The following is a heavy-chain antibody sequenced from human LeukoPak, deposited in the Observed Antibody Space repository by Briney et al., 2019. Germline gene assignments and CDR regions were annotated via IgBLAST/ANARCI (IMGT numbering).Heavy chain of an antibody. V-gene: IGHV5-51*01. CDR2: IYPGDSDT. CDR1: GYSFTSYW. CDR3: ARQDCSSTSCPGAIDY. D-gene: IGHD2-2*01. J-gene: IGHJ4*02. Sequence: GESLKISCKGSGYSFTSYWIGWVRQMPGKGLEWMGIIYPGDSDTRYSPSFQGQVTISADKSISTAYLQWSSLKASDTAMYYCARQDCSSTSCPGAIDYWGQGTLVAVSS.